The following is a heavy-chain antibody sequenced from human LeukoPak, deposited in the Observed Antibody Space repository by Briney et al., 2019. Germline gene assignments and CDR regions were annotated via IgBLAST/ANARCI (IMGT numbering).Heavy chain of an antibody. Sequence: GGSLRLSCAASGFTVSSNYMSWVRQAPGKGLEWVSVIYGGGSTYYADSVKGRFTISRDNSKNTLYLQMNSLRAEDTAVYYCARAYSSGWYYPPCDYWGQGTLVTVSS. CDR2: IYGGGST. CDR1: GFTVSSNY. J-gene: IGHJ4*02. CDR3: ARAYSSGWYYPPCDY. V-gene: IGHV3-66*02. D-gene: IGHD6-19*01.